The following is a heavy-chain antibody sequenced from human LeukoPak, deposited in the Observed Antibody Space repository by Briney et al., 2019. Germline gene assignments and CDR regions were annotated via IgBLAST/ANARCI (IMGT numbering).Heavy chain of an antibody. V-gene: IGHV3-30*02. J-gene: IGHJ6*03. Sequence: AGGSLRLSCAASGFTFSSYGMHWVRQAPGKGLEWVAFIRYDGSNKYYADSVKGRFTISRDNSKNTLYLQMNSLRAEDTAVYYCAKDYCSSTNCIPGDYYYYYMDVWGKGTTVTVSS. CDR1: GFTFSSYG. CDR2: IRYDGSNK. CDR3: AKDYCSSTNCIPGDYYYYYMDV. D-gene: IGHD2-2*01.